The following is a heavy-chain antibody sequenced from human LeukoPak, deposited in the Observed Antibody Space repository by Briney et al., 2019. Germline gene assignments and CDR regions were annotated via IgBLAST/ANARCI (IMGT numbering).Heavy chain of an antibody. D-gene: IGHD3-10*01. CDR2: ISVNGGTT. Sequence: GGSLRLFCAASGFTFSSYAMSWVRQAPGQGLEWVSTISVNGGTTVYADSVKGRFTISRDNSKNKLYLQMNSLRAEDTAVYYCAKTSGATPYYYYMDVWGKGDTVTVSS. V-gene: IGHV3-23*01. CDR3: AKTSGATPYYYYMDV. J-gene: IGHJ6*03. CDR1: GFTFSSYA.